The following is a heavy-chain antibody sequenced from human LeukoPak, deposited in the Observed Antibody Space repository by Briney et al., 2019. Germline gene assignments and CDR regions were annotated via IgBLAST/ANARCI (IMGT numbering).Heavy chain of an antibody. CDR3: ASGYCSGGTCYPYFDY. CDR1: GFTFSSYS. CDR2: ISSSSSSI. D-gene: IGHD2-15*01. Sequence: PGGSLRLSCAASGFTFSSYSMNWVRQAPGKGLEWVSHISSSSSSIYYADSVKGRFTISRDNAKNSLYLQMNSLRAEDTAVYYCASGYCSGGTCYPYFDYWGQGTLVTVSS. J-gene: IGHJ4*02. V-gene: IGHV3-48*04.